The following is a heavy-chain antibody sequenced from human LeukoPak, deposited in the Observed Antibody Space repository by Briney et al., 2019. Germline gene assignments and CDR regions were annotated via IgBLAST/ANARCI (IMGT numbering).Heavy chain of an antibody. Sequence: ASVKVSCKASGYTFTGSGWYLFWLRQAPGQGLECVGWLHPNNGATGYAQKFQARVAMTTDTSISTAYMELSRLRPDDTAIYYCARDGPAQMVDFDYWGQGTLVTVSS. V-gene: IGHV1-2*02. CDR2: LHPNNGAT. D-gene: IGHD3-10*01. CDR1: GYTFTGSGWY. J-gene: IGHJ4*02. CDR3: ARDGPAQMVDFDY.